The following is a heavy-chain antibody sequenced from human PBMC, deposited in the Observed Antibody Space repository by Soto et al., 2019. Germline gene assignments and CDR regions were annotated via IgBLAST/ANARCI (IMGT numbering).Heavy chain of an antibody. CDR1: GGSISSYY. CDR2: IYYSGST. V-gene: IGHV4-59*01. CDR3: ARIISYGDYVPGYFQH. D-gene: IGHD4-17*01. Sequence: SQTMSVTCTVAGGSISSYYLSCLRQPPGKGLEWIGYIYYSGSTNYNPSLKSRVTISVDTSKNQFSLKLSSVTAADTAVYYCARIISYGDYVPGYFQHWGQGTLVTVSS. J-gene: IGHJ1*01.